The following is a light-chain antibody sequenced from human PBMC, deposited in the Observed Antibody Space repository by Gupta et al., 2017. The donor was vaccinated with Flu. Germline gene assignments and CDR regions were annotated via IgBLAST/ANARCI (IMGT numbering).Light chain of an antibody. CDR1: QSVNKW. J-gene: IGKJ2*01. Sequence: DIQMTQSPSSVSASVGDRVTITCRASQSVNKWLAWYQQKPGKAPNLLIYVATTLQSGVPSRFSGSGSGTDFTLTISSLQPEDFATYYCQQANHLPHTFGQGTKVEIK. V-gene: IGKV1-12*01. CDR2: VAT. CDR3: QQANHLPHT.